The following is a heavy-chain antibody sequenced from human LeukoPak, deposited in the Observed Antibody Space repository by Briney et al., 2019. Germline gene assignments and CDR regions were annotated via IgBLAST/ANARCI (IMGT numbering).Heavy chain of an antibody. CDR3: ARDPRAFGEVFSLGWFDP. Sequence: ASVTVSCKASGYTFTGYYMYWVRQAPGQGLEWMGWINPNSGGTNYAQKFQGRVTMTRDTSISTAYMELSRLRSDDTAVYYCARDPRAFGEVFSLGWFDPWGQGTLVTVSS. V-gene: IGHV1-2*02. CDR2: INPNSGGT. D-gene: IGHD3-10*01. CDR1: GYTFTGYY. J-gene: IGHJ5*02.